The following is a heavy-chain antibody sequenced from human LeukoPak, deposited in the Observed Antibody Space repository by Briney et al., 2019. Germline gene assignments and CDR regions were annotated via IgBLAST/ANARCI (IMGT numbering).Heavy chain of an antibody. V-gene: IGHV5-51*01. D-gene: IGHD5-18*01. CDR3: ARLSGYSYGIDY. Sequence: GEALKISCKGSGYSFTSYWIGWVRQMPGKGLEWMGIIYPGDCDTRYSPSFQGQVTISAHKSIITAYLQWSSLKAADTALYCFARLSGYSYGIDYWGQGTLVTVSS. J-gene: IGHJ4*02. CDR1: GYSFTSYW. CDR2: IYPGDCDT.